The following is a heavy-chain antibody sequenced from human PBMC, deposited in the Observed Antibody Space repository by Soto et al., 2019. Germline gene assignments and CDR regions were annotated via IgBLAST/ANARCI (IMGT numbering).Heavy chain of an antibody. V-gene: IGHV3-30*03. CDR3: ATDSRKEYTSSWLDY. J-gene: IGHJ4*02. Sequence: VGSLRLSCAASGFTFSSYGMHWVRQAPGKGLEWVAVISYDGSNKYYADSVKGRFTISRDNSKNTVYLQMNSLRTEDTAVYYCATDSRKEYTSSWLDYWGQGSLVTVSS. CDR1: GFTFSSYG. CDR2: ISYDGSNK. D-gene: IGHD6-6*01.